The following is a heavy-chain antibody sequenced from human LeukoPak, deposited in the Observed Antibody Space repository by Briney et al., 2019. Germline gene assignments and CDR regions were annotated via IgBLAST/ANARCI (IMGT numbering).Heavy chain of an antibody. V-gene: IGHV1-2*02. CDR2: IKPNSGGT. CDR1: VYTFTGYY. J-gene: IGHJ5*02. Sequence: GASVKVSCKTSVYTFTGYYIHWVRQAPGQGLEWMGWIKPNSGGTNYAQNFQGRVTMNRDTSISTAYMELSRLRSDDTAVYYCVRDDVSPWGQGTLVTVSS. CDR3: VRDDVSP.